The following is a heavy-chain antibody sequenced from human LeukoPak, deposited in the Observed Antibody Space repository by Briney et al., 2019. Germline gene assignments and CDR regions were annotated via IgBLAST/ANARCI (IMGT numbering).Heavy chain of an antibody. V-gene: IGHV3-7*01. Sequence: TGGTLSLSCAASGFTFSCYWMSWVRQAPGKGLEWVANIKQDGRENYYVDSVKGRFTISRDNAKNSLYLQMNSLRAEDTAVYYCARDLGQNYDYVWGSYRYPGDAFDIWGQGTMVTVSS. CDR2: IKQDGREN. CDR3: ARDLGQNYDYVWGSYRYPGDAFDI. J-gene: IGHJ3*02. D-gene: IGHD3-16*02. CDR1: GFTFSCYW.